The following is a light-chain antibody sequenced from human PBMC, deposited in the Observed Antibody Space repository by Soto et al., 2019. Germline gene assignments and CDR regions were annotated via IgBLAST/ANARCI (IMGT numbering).Light chain of an antibody. Sequence: QSALTQPPSASGSPGQSVTISCTGASSDVGGYNFVSWYQHHPGKAPRLMIYDVTQRPSGVPDRFSGSKSGNTASLTVSGLQVDDEAYYYCSSYAGSSIPEAFGGGTKVTVL. CDR3: SSYAGSSIPEA. J-gene: IGLJ3*02. CDR1: SSDVGGYNF. V-gene: IGLV2-8*01. CDR2: DVT.